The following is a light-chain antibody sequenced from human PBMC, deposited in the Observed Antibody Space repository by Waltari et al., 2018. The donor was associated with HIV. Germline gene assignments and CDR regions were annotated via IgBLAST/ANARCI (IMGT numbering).Light chain of an antibody. V-gene: IGLV1-40*01. CDR1: SSNIGAGFD. CDR3: QSYDISLSGWV. J-gene: IGLJ2*01. Sequence: QSVLTQPPSVSGAPGQRVTISCTGTSSNIGAGFDVHWYQQLPGTVPKVLLYNNTDRPSGVPERFSGSKSAASASLAITGLQAEDEANYYCQSYDISLSGWVFGGGTKLTVL. CDR2: NNT.